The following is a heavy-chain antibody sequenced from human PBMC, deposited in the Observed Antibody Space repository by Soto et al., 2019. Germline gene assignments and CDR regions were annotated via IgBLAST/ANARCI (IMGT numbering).Heavy chain of an antibody. CDR3: TRGGGDF. V-gene: IGHV4-59*01. CDR1: GGSINTYY. CDR2: IYYSGSDSGST. J-gene: IGHJ4*02. Sequence: SETLSLTCTVSGGSINTYYWGWIRQPPGKGLEWIGYIYYSGSDSGSTNYIPSLKSRVTISVDTSKNQFSPRLTSVTAADTAVYFCTRGGGDFWGQGTLVTVSS. D-gene: IGHD6-25*01.